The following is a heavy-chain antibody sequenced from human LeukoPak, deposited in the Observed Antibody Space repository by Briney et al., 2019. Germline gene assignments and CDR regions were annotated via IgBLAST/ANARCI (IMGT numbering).Heavy chain of an antibody. J-gene: IGHJ4*02. V-gene: IGHV3-23*01. Sequence: GGSLRLSCAASGFTVSSNYMSWVRQAPGKGLEWVSAISGSGGSTYYADSVKGRFTISRDNSKNTLYLQMNSLRAEDTAVYYCAKERGAAAVFDYWGQGTLVTVSS. CDR2: ISGSGGST. CDR3: AKERGAAAVFDY. CDR1: GFTVSSNY. D-gene: IGHD6-13*01.